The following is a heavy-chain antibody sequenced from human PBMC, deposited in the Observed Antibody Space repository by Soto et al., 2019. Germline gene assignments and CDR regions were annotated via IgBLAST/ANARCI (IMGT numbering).Heavy chain of an antibody. CDR3: AGTQDPYSGSGSPYGMGV. J-gene: IGHJ6*02. CDR2: ISTYNGHT. D-gene: IGHD3-10*01. V-gene: IGHV1-18*01. Sequence: QVQLVQSGAEVKKPGASVKVSCKASGYIFTRFGITWVRQAPGQGLEWMGWISTYNGHTNYAQKLQGRVTMTTDTSMSTAYMELRSLRSDDTAVYYCAGTQDPYSGSGSPYGMGVWGQGPTVTVSS. CDR1: GYIFTRFG.